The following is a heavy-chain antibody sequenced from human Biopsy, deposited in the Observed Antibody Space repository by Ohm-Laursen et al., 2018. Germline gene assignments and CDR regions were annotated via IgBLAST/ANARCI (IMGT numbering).Heavy chain of an antibody. J-gene: IGHJ3*01. CDR1: GFSISSGYY. CDR3: ARLYRLDDYWNDNPPDAFDV. D-gene: IGHD3-3*01. V-gene: IGHV4-61*01. Sequence: SDTLSLTCAVSGFSISSGYYWGWIRQTPGKGLEWIGYIYYSGSTNYNPSLKSRVTISVDTSKNQFSLRLNSVTAADTAVFFCARLYRLDDYWNDNPPDAFDVWGQGTMVTVSS. CDR2: IYYSGST.